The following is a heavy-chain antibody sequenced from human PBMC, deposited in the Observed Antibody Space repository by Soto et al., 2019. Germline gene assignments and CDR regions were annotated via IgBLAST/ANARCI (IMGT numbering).Heavy chain of an antibody. J-gene: IGHJ6*02. CDR1: GFTFSSYW. D-gene: IGHD3-3*01. Sequence: PGGSLRLSCAASGFTFSSYWMSWVRQAPGKGLEWVANIRQDGSEKYYVDSVKGRFTISRDNAKNSLYLQMNSLRAEDTAVYYCARGARYDFWSGYYPDYYYGMDVWGQGTTVTVSS. CDR3: ARGARYDFWSGYYPDYYYGMDV. V-gene: IGHV3-7*01. CDR2: IRQDGSEK.